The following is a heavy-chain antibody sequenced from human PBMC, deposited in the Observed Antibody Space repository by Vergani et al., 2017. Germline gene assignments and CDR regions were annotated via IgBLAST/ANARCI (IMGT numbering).Heavy chain of an antibody. Sequence: QVQLVQSGAEVKKPGASVKVSCKASGSTFTSYAMHWVRQAPGQRLEWMGWFNAGNGNTKYSQKFQGRVTITRATSASTAYMELSSLRSEDTAVYYCARDGYFDWLFFFDYWGQGTLVTVSS. CDR2: FNAGNGNT. CDR3: ARDGYFDWLFFFDY. CDR1: GSTFTSYA. V-gene: IGHV1-3*01. J-gene: IGHJ4*02. D-gene: IGHD3-9*01.